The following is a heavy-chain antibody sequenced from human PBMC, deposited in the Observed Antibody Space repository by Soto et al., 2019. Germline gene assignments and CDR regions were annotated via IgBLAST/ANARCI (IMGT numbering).Heavy chain of an antibody. D-gene: IGHD3-10*01. CDR3: ASGLRHWGDYYGSGSYSHYYYYGMDV. CDR2: IYYSGST. V-gene: IGHV4-39*01. J-gene: IGHJ6*02. CDR1: GGSVSSGDYY. Sequence: SETLSLTCTVSGGSVSSGDYYWSWIRQPPGKGLEWIGSIYYSGSTYYNPSLKSRVTISVDTSKNQFSLKLSSVTAADTAVYYCASGLRHWGDYYGSGSYSHYYYYGMDVWGQGTTVT.